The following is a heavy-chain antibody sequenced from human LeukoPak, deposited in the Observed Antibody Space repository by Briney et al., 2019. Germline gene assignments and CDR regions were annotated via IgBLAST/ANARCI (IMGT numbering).Heavy chain of an antibody. J-gene: IGHJ4*02. CDR2: IYYSGSA. V-gene: IGHV4-59*01. CDR3: ARVGVDNSGNIIKYFFDY. CDR1: GGSINSYQ. Sequence: PSETLSLTCTVSGGSINSYQWSWIRQPPGKGLEWIGNIYYSGSANYNPSLKSRVIISVDTSKNQFSLKLSPVTAADTAVYYCARVGVDNSGNIIKYFFDYWGQGTLVTVSS. D-gene: IGHD4-23*01.